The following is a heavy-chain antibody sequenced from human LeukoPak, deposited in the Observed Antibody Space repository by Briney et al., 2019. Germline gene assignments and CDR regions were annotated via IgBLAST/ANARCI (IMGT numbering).Heavy chain of an antibody. CDR2: IFSSSTYK. Sequence: ETLSLTCGVYGGSFSSYYWSWVRQAPGKGLEWVSFIFSSSTYKYYTDSVKGRFTISRDNTKNSLYLQMNSLSAEDTAVYYWARDFYGGFALDYGGRGTLVTAS. CDR1: GGSFSSYY. D-gene: IGHD2/OR15-2a*01. CDR3: ARDFYGGFALDY. J-gene: IGHJ4*02. V-gene: IGHV3-21*01.